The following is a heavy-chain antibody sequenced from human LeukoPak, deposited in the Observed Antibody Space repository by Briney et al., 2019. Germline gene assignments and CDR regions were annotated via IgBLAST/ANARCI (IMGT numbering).Heavy chain of an antibody. Sequence: ASVTVSCTASGYTFTSYAMHWVRQAPGQRLEWMGWINAGNGNTKYSQKFQGRVTITRDTSASTAYMELSSLRSEDTAVYYCATDRWYSSSWLIWGQGTMVTVSS. CDR1: GYTFTSYA. D-gene: IGHD6-13*01. CDR2: INAGNGNT. J-gene: IGHJ3*02. CDR3: ATDRWYSSSWLI. V-gene: IGHV1-3*01.